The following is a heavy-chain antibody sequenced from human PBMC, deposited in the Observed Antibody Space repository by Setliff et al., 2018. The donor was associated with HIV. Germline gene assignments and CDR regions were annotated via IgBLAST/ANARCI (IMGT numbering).Heavy chain of an antibody. J-gene: IGHJ3*02. D-gene: IGHD2-21*01. CDR1: GFTFSFHA. CDR3: AKHFLLWSNAFHI. V-gene: IGHV3-23*03. CDR2: IYTDDSNT. Sequence: GGSLRLSCAASGFTFSFHAMTWVRQAPGKGLEWVSIIYTDDSNTYYAESVKGRFTISRDNSKNTLYLQMNSLRAEDTAVYYCAKHFLLWSNAFHIWGQGTMVTVSS.